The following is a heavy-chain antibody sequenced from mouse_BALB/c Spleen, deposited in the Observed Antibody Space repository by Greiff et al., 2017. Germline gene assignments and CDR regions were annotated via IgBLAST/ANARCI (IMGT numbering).Heavy chain of an antibody. CDR2: ISSGSSTI. CDR1: GFTFSSFG. Sequence: EVKLQESGGGLVQPGGSRKLSCAASGFTFSSFGMHWVRQAPEKGLEWVAYISSGSSTIYYADTVKGRFTISRDNPKNTLFLQMTSLRSEDTAMYYCAREGYDEGFAYWGQGTLVTVSA. CDR3: AREGYDEGFAY. V-gene: IGHV5-17*02. J-gene: IGHJ3*01. D-gene: IGHD2-2*01.